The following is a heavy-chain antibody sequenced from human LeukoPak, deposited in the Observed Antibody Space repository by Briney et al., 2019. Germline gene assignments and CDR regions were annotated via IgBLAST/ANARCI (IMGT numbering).Heavy chain of an antibody. D-gene: IGHD1-26*01. CDR3: AKRGKWDVTPFDY. Sequence: GGSLRLSCAATGFTFTSYSMNWVRQAPGKGLEWVSTISGGGGSTYYADSVKGRFTISRDNSKNTLYLQVNSLRAEDTAVYYCAKRGKWDVTPFDYWGQGTLVTVSS. J-gene: IGHJ4*02. V-gene: IGHV3-23*01. CDR2: ISGGGGST. CDR1: GFTFTSYS.